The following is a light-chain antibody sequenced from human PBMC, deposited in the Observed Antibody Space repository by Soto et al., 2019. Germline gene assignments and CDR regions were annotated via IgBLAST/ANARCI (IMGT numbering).Light chain of an antibody. CDR2: EVN. CDR3: SSYTTNTTWV. V-gene: IGLV2-14*01. CDR1: SSDVGAYDY. J-gene: IGLJ3*02. Sequence: QSALTQPASVSGSPGQSITISCTGTSSDVGAYDYVSWYQQHPGKAPKLMISEVNNRPSGISDRFFGSKSANTASLTISGLQADDEADYYCSSYTTNTTWVFGGGTKVTVL.